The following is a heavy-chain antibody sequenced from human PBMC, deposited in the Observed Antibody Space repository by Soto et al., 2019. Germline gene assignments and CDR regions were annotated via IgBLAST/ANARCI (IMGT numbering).Heavy chain of an antibody. Sequence: QVQLVQSGAEVKKPGASVKVSCKASGYTFTSYGISWVRQAPGQGLEWMGWISAYNGNTNYAQKLQGRVTMTTDTSTSTAYMELRSVRSDDKAVYYCASNLQICSSTCCYSPEGYYFDYWGQGTLVTVSS. V-gene: IGHV1-18*01. J-gene: IGHJ4*02. CDR2: ISAYNGNT. CDR1: GYTFTSYG. CDR3: ASNLQICSSTCCYSPEGYYFDY. D-gene: IGHD2-2*01.